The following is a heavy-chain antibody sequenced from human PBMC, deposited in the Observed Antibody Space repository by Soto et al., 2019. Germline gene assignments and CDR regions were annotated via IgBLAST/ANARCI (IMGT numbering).Heavy chain of an antibody. D-gene: IGHD3-16*01. Sequence: QVQLVQSGDEVKKPGASVKVSCKASGYIFVNYGIAWVRQAPGQGLEWMGWISPYTGNTHSARKVQGRLTMTTDTSTSTAYMDLGSLTSDDTAVYYCVMVDNYVTPTPQDVWGQGTTVTASS. CDR3: VMVDNYVTPTPQDV. CDR2: ISPYTGNT. V-gene: IGHV1-18*01. J-gene: IGHJ6*02. CDR1: GYIFVNYG.